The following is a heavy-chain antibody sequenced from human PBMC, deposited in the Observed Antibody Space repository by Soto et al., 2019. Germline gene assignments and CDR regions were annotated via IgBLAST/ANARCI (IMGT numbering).Heavy chain of an antibody. Sequence: EVQLVESGGGLVQPGGSLRLSCAASGFSVSNLFMTWVRQAPGKGLEWVSVISSDGSTYYADSVKGRFTISRDNSKNTLYLEMNRLRAGDTAVYYCARDTLGGAYDFRHGGQGTLVTVSS. CDR2: ISSDGST. V-gene: IGHV3-66*01. CDR1: GFSVSNLF. D-gene: IGHD3-3*01. J-gene: IGHJ4*02. CDR3: ARDTLGGAYDFRH.